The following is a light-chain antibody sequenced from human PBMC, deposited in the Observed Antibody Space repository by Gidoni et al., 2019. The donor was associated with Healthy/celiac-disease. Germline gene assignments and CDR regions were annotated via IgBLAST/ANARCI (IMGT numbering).Light chain of an antibody. CDR3: QQRSYCFT. Sequence: EIVLTQSPATLSLSPGERATLSCRASQSVSSYLAWYQQKPGQAHRLLIYDASNRATGIPARFSGSGSGTDFTLTFSRLEPEDFAVYYCQQRSYCFTFGQGTRLEIK. CDR1: QSVSSY. J-gene: IGKJ5*01. CDR2: DAS. V-gene: IGKV3-11*01.